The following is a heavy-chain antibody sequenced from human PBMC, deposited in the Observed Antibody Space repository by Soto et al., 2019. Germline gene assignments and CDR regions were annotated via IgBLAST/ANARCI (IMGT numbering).Heavy chain of an antibody. CDR3: AKDQVAQLERRWSRNYFDY. D-gene: IGHD1-1*01. Sequence: GGSLRLSCAASGFTFSSYAMSWVRQAPGKGLEWVSAIRGSGGSTYYADSVKGRVTISRDNSKNTLYLQMNSLRAEDTAVYYGAKDQVAQLERRWSRNYFDYWGQGTLVTVSS. CDR2: IRGSGGST. CDR1: GFTFSSYA. J-gene: IGHJ4*02. V-gene: IGHV3-23*01.